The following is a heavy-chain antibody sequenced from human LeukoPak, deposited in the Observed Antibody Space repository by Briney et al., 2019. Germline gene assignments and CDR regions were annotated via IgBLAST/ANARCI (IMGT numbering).Heavy chain of an antibody. CDR3: ARGPPPEAGNYYYYGMDV. D-gene: IGHD1-14*01. V-gene: IGHV3-30*04. Sequence: GGSLRLSCAASGFTFSSYAMHWVRQAPGKGLEWVAVISYDGSNKYYADSVKGRFTISRDNSKNTLYLQMNSLRAEDTAVYYCARGPPPEAGNYYYYGMDVWGKGTTVTVSS. J-gene: IGHJ6*04. CDR1: GFTFSSYA. CDR2: ISYDGSNK.